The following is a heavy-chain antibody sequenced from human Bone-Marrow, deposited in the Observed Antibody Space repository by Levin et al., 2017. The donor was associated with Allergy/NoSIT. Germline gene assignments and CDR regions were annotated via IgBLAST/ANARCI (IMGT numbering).Heavy chain of an antibody. CDR3: AREGHCSNSRCYGGAFDL. CDR1: GASISTSY. CDR2: MFHTGST. D-gene: IGHD2-2*01. Sequence: SETLSLTCNVFGASISTSYWSWIRQPPGKGLEWIGDMFHTGSTNYNPSLKSRVTTSIDTSKNQFSLKLISVTAADTAVYYCAREGHCSNSRCYGGAFDLWGQGTMVTVSS. V-gene: IGHV4-59*01. J-gene: IGHJ3*01.